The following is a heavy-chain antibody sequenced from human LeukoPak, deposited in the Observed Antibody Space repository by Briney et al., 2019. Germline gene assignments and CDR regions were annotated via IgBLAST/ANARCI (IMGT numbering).Heavy chain of an antibody. CDR3: ARVGYSDSSAYYVFDY. CDR1: GYRFTNYW. D-gene: IGHD3-22*01. Sequence: GESLKISCQGSGYRFTNYWIGWVRQMPGKGLEWMGIIYPGDSDTKYSPSFQGQVTISADKSISTAYLQWSSLKASDTAMYYCARVGYSDSSAYYVFDYWGQGTLVTVSS. J-gene: IGHJ4*02. V-gene: IGHV5-51*01. CDR2: IYPGDSDT.